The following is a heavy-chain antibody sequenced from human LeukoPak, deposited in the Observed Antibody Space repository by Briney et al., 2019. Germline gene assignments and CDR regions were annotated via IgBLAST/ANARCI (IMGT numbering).Heavy chain of an antibody. V-gene: IGHV4-31*03. CDR1: GGSISSGGYY. D-gene: IGHD2-15*01. CDR3: ARGYCSGGSCYPGWFDP. CDR2: IYYSRST. J-gene: IGHJ5*02. Sequence: SETLSLTCTVSGGSISSGGYYWSWIRQHPGKGLEWIGYIYYSRSTYYNPSLKSRVTISVDTSKNQFSLKLSSVTAADTAVYYCARGYCSGGSCYPGWFDPWGQGTLVTVSS.